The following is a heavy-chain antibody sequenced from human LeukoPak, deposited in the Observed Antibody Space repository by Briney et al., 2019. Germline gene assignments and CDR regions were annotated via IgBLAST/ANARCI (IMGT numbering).Heavy chain of an antibody. CDR3: ARGGLYFDY. J-gene: IGHJ4*02. Sequence: SETLSLTCTVSGGSISSSSYYWGWIRQPPGKGLEWIGSIYYSRSTYYNPSLKSRVTISVDTSKNQFSLKLSSVTAADTAVYYCARGGLYFDYWGQGTLVTVSS. CDR2: IYYSRST. D-gene: IGHD3-16*01. CDR1: GGSISSSSYY. V-gene: IGHV4-39*01.